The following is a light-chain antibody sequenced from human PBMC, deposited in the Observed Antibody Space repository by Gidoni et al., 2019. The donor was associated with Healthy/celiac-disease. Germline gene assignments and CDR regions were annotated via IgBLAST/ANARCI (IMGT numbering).Light chain of an antibody. J-gene: IGKJ4*02. CDR2: DAS. CDR3: QQRSNWPPALT. CDR1: QSVSSY. Sequence: MVFTQSPATLSLSPWERATLSCRARQSVSSYLALYQQKPGHAPRLLIYDASNRATGIPARFSGSGSGTDFTLTISSREPEDFAVYYCQQRSNWPPALTFGGGTQVEIK. V-gene: IGKV3-11*01.